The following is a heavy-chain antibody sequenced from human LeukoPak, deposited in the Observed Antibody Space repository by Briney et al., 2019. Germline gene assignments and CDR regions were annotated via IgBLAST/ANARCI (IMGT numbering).Heavy chain of an antibody. J-gene: IGHJ4*02. CDR2: ISSSSSYI. V-gene: IGHV3-21*01. Sequence: GGSLRLSCAASGFTFSSYSMTWVRQAPGKGLEWVSSISSSSSYIYYADSVKGRFTISRDNAKNSLYLQMNSLRAEDTAVYYCARPGIAAAGTFKYFDYWGQGTLVTVSS. CDR3: ARPGIAAAGTFKYFDY. CDR1: GFTFSSYS. D-gene: IGHD6-13*01.